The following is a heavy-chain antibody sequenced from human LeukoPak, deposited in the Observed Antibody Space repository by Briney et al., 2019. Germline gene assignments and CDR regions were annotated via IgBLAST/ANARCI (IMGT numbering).Heavy chain of an antibody. D-gene: IGHD2-15*01. CDR2: IYYSGSS. V-gene: IGHV4-59*01. J-gene: IGHJ4*02. Sequence: SETLSLTCAVSGGSISNYYWNWIRQPPGKGLEWIGYIYYSGSSNYNPSLKSRVTISVDTSKNQFSLKVNSVTAADTAVYFCARLSRGCSAGFDYWGQGILVTVSS. CDR3: ARLSRGCSAGFDY. CDR1: GGSISNYY.